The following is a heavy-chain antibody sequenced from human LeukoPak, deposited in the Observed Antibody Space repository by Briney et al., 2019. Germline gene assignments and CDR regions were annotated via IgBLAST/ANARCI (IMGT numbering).Heavy chain of an antibody. CDR1: LVTPSIYA. J-gene: IGHJ4*02. Sequence: SVNLSSTTSLVTPSIYATRCGRDAPGQGLEWMGGIIPIFGTANYAQKFQGRVTITADESTSTAYMELSSLRSEDTAVYYCARGGTNFDYWGQGTLVTVSS. CDR2: IIPIFGTA. CDR3: ARGGTNFDY. V-gene: IGHV1-69*13. D-gene: IGHD3-16*01.